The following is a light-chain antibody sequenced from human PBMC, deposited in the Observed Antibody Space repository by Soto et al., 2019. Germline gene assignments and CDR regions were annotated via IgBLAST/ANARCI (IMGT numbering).Light chain of an antibody. CDR1: NSDVGGYNY. CDR3: SSYTSSSTVV. CDR2: DVS. V-gene: IGLV2-14*01. Sequence: QSALTQPASVSGSPGQSITISCTGTNSDVGGYNYVSWYQQHPGKAPKLMIYDVSNRPSGVSNRFSGSKSGNTASLTISGLQAEEVADYYCSSYTSSSTVVFGGGTKLTVL. J-gene: IGLJ2*01.